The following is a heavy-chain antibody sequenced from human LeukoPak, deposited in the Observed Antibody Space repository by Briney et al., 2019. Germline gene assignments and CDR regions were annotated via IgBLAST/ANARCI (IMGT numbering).Heavy chain of an antibody. J-gene: IGHJ4*02. Sequence: TGGSLRLSCAASGFTFSSYAMSWVRQAPGKGLEWVSAISGSGGSTYYADSVKGRFTISRDNSKNTLYLQMNSLRAEDTAVYYCAKTRGYSYGPLGIDYWGQGTLSPSPQ. CDR1: GFTFSSYA. D-gene: IGHD5-18*01. V-gene: IGHV3-23*01. CDR3: AKTRGYSYGPLGIDY. CDR2: ISGSGGST.